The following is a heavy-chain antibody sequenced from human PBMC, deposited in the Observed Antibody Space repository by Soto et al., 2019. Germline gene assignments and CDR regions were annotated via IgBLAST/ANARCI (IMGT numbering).Heavy chain of an antibody. V-gene: IGHV4-59*01. J-gene: IGHJ6*02. CDR3: ARDSRPRSWIQRGSSSSDYYYGMDV. Sequence: SETLSLTCTVSGGFISSYYWSWIRQPPGKGLEWIGYIYYSGSTNYNPSLKSRVTISVDTSKNQFSLKLSSVTAADTAVYYCARDSRPRSWIQRGSSSSDYYYGMDVWGQGTTVTVSS. D-gene: IGHD6-13*01. CDR2: IYYSGST. CDR1: GGFISSYY.